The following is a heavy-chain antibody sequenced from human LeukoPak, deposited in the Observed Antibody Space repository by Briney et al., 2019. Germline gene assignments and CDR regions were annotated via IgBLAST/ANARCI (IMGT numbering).Heavy chain of an antibody. CDR2: INHSGST. CDR3: ARVTGHGIAAAGYYYYMDV. V-gene: IGHV4-34*01. Sequence: PSETLSLTCAVYGVSFSGYYWSWIRQPPGKGLEWVGEINHSGSTNYNPSLKSRVTISVDTSKNQFSLKLSSVTAADTAVYYCARVTGHGIAAAGYYYYMDVWGKGTTVTVSS. D-gene: IGHD6-13*01. J-gene: IGHJ6*03. CDR1: GVSFSGYY.